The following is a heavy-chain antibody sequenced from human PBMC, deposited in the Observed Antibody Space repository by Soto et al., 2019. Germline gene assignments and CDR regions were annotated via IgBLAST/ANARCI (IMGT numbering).Heavy chain of an antibody. CDR2: ISGSGGSI. V-gene: IGHV3-23*01. Sequence: EVQLLESGGGLVQPGGSLRLSCAASGFTFSSYAMSWVRQAPGKGLEWVSAISGSGGSIYYADSVKGRFTISRDNSKNTLYLHMNSLRAEDTAVYYCAKDSIAVAGGASDYWGQGTLVTVSS. CDR3: AKDSIAVAGGASDY. D-gene: IGHD6-19*01. J-gene: IGHJ4*02. CDR1: GFTFSSYA.